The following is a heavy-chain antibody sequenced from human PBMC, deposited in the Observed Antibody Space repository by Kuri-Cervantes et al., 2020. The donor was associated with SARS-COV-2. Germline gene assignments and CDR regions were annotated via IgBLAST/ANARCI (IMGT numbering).Heavy chain of an antibody. CDR1: GYTFTSYG. V-gene: IGHV1-18*01. CDR2: ISAYNGNT. J-gene: IGHJ4*02. CDR3: ARHARHYDILTGYSPTYYFDY. Sequence: ASVKVSCKASGYTFTSYGISWVRQAPGQGLEWMGWISAYNGNTNYAQKLQGRVNMTTDTSTSKAYMELRSLRSDDTAVYYCARHARHYDILTGYSPTYYFDYWGQGTLVTVSS. D-gene: IGHD3-9*01.